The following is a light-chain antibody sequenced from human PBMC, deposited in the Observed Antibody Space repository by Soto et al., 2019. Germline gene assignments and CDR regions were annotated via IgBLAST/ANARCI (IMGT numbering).Light chain of an antibody. CDR1: QSVSRY. V-gene: IGKV3-15*01. J-gene: IGKJ1*01. CDR3: QQYNNWPRT. CDR2: GAS. Sequence: EIVMTQSPATLSVSPVEGATLSCRASQSVSRYLAWYQQKPGQAPRLLIYGASTRATGIPARFSGSGSGTEFTLTISSLQSEDFAVYYCQQYNNWPRTFGQGTKVDIK.